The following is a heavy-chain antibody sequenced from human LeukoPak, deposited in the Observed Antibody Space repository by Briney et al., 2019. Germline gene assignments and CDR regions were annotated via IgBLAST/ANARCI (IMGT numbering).Heavy chain of an antibody. J-gene: IGHJ4*02. V-gene: IGHV3-33*01. CDR1: GFTSSSYG. Sequence: GRSLRLSCAASGFTSSSYGMHWVRQAPGKGLEWVAVIWYDGSNKYYADSVKGRFTISRDNSKNTLYLQMNSLRAEDTAVYYCARDLDLLDIVVVPAAMRLDYWGQGTLVTVSS. D-gene: IGHD2-2*03. CDR3: ARDLDLLDIVVVPAAMRLDY. CDR2: IWYDGSNK.